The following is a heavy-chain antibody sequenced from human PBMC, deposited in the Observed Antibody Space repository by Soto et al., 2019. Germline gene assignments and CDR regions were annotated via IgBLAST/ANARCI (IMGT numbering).Heavy chain of an antibody. Sequence: PSETLSLTCAVSGYSISSGYYWGWIRQPPGKGLEWIGSIYHSGSTYYNPSLKSRVTISVDTSKNQFSLKLSSVTAADTAVYYCARESPYYYDSSGPDYWGQGTLVTVS. CDR1: GYSISSGYY. D-gene: IGHD3-22*01. CDR3: ARESPYYYDSSGPDY. CDR2: IYHSGST. J-gene: IGHJ4*02. V-gene: IGHV4-38-2*02.